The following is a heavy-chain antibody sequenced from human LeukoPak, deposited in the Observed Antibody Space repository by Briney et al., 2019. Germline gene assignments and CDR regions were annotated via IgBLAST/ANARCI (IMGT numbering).Heavy chain of an antibody. D-gene: IGHD5-18*01. CDR3: ARDHSYGGYFDY. CDR2: IYYRGST. J-gene: IGHJ4*02. V-gene: IGHV4-30-4*08. Sequence: PSETLSLTCTVSGGSISSGDYYWSWIRQPPGKGLEWIGYIYYRGSTYYNPSLKSRVTISVDTSKNQFSLKLSSVTAADTAVYYCARDHSYGGYFDYWGQGTLVTVSS. CDR1: GGSISSGDYY.